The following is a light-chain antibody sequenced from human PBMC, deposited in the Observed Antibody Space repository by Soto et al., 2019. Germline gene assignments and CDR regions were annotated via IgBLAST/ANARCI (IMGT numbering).Light chain of an antibody. J-gene: IGLJ3*02. CDR1: SSDVGGYNY. V-gene: IGLV2-11*01. CDR2: DVS. Sequence: QSSLTQPRSVSGSPGQSVTISCTGTSSDVGGYNYVSWYQQHPGKAPKLMIYDVSKRPSGVPDRFSGSKSGNTASLTISGLQAEYEAYYYCCSAVGSDTSVFGEGTKLTVL. CDR3: CSAVGSDTSV.